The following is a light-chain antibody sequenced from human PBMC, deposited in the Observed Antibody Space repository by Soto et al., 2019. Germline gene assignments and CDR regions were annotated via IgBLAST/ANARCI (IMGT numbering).Light chain of an antibody. J-gene: IGKJ4*01. Sequence: IQLTQSPSSLSASVGDRLTIACRASQAISSHLACYQQKPGKAPKRLVYVASTLQSGVPSRFSGSGSGTDFSLSINSLQPEDFATYYCQQLNSYRLTFGGGTKVDIK. CDR3: QQLNSYRLT. CDR2: VAS. V-gene: IGKV1-9*01. CDR1: QAISSH.